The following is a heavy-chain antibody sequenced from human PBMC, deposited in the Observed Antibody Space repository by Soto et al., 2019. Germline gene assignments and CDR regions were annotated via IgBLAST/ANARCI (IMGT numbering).Heavy chain of an antibody. Sequence: ESGGGVVQPGRSLRLSCAASGFTFSSYGMHWVRQAPGKGLEWVAVISYDGSNKYYADSVKGRFTISRDNSKNTLYLQMNSLKTEDTALYYCAKDFSVPGYWGQGTLVTVSS. CDR3: AKDFSVPGY. J-gene: IGHJ4*02. V-gene: IGHV3-30*18. CDR1: GFTFSSYG. CDR2: ISYDGSNK.